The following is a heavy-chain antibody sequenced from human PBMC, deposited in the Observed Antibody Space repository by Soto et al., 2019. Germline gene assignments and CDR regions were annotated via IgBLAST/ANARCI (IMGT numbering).Heavy chain of an antibody. D-gene: IGHD3-10*01. Sequence: GESLKISCKGSGFSFTTYWIAWVRQMRGKGLEWMGIIYPGDSQTTYSPSFQGQVTISADKSISTAYLQWSSLKASDTAVYYCAGTPAKQGWNRGVNFGLVQYYYGMDVWGQGTTVTVSS. J-gene: IGHJ6*02. CDR2: IYPGDSQT. V-gene: IGHV5-51*01. CDR3: AGTPAKQGWNRGVNFGLVQYYYGMDV. CDR1: GFSFTTYW.